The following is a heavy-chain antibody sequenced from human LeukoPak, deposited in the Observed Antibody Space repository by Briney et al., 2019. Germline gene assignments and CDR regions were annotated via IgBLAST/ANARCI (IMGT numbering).Heavy chain of an antibody. CDR3: AAPGSSWYYFDY. Sequence: GGSLRLSCAASEFSVGSNYMTWVRQAPGKGLEWVSAISASGGSTYYADSVKGRFTISRDNAKNSLYLQMSSLRAEDTAVYYCAAPGSSWYYFDYWGQGTLVTVSS. D-gene: IGHD6-13*01. V-gene: IGHV3-21*01. CDR2: ISASGGST. J-gene: IGHJ4*02. CDR1: EFSVGSNY.